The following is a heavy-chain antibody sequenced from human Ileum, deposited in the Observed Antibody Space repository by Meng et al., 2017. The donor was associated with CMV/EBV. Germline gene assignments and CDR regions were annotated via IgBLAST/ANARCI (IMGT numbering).Heavy chain of an antibody. V-gene: IGHV1-2*02. CDR2: INPNSGGT. D-gene: IGHD6-19*01. CDR3: ARPYTSGWSNWFDP. Sequence: QVQLVQSGAEVKKPGASVKCSCKASGYTFNAYHVHWVRQAPGQGLEWMGWINPNSGGTKYAQKFRGRVTLTRDTSISTVYMDLTTITSDDTAVYYCARPYTSGWSNWFDPWGQGTLVTVSS. CDR1: GYTFNAYH. J-gene: IGHJ5*02.